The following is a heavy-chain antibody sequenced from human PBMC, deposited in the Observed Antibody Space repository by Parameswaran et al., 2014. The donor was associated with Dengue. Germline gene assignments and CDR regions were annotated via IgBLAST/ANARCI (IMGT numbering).Heavy chain of an antibody. Sequence: WIRQPPGKGLEWVSSISSSSSYIYYADSVKGRFTISRDNAKNSLYLQMNSLRAEDTAVYYCARETTVIDWFDPWGQGTLVTVSS. V-gene: IGHV3-21*01. CDR3: ARETTVIDWFDP. D-gene: IGHD4-11*01. J-gene: IGHJ5*02. CDR2: ISSSSSYI.